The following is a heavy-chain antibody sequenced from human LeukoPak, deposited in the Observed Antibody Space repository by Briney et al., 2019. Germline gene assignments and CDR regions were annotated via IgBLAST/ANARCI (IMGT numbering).Heavy chain of an antibody. J-gene: IGHJ5*02. Sequence: ASVKVSCXASGYTFTGYYIHWVRQAPGQGLVCMGWINPNSGGTNYAQKFQGRVTMTRDTSISTAYMELSRLRSDDTAVYYCARGGSGSYFSWLDPWGQGTLVTVSS. V-gene: IGHV1-2*02. CDR1: GYTFTGYY. CDR3: ARGGSGSYFSWLDP. CDR2: INPNSGGT. D-gene: IGHD3-10*01.